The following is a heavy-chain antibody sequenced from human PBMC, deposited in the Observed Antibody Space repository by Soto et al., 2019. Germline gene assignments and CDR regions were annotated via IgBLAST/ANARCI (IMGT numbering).Heavy chain of an antibody. CDR1: GYSFTSYW. CDR3: ARHLPYGDYGDYYYYGMDV. J-gene: IGHJ6*02. Sequence: RGESLKISCKGSGYSFTSYWISWVRQMPGKGLEWMGRIDPSDSYTNYSPSFQGHVTISADKSISTAYLQWSSLKASDTAMYYCARHLPYGDYGDYYYYGMDVWGQGTTVTVSS. CDR2: IDPSDSYT. V-gene: IGHV5-10-1*01. D-gene: IGHD4-17*01.